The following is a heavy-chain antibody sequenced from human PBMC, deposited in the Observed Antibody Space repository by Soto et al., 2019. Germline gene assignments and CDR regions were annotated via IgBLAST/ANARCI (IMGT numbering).Heavy chain of an antibody. CDR3: AKDRRAGGNSAFYFYF. Sequence: GSLRLSCAASGFKFSNYAMSWVRQAPGKGLGWVSLISATGGGTYYADSVKGRFTISRDNSHNTLYLQVHSLTDEDTAVYSCAKDRRAGGNSAFYFYFWGQGAQFTVSS. J-gene: IGHJ4*02. CDR1: GFKFSNYA. V-gene: IGHV3-23*01. CDR2: ISATGGGT. D-gene: IGHD3-16*01.